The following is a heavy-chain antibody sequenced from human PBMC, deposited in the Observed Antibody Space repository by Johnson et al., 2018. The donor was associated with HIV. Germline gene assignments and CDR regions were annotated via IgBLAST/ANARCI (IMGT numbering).Heavy chain of an antibody. CDR1: EFTFSSYW. CDR2: INSDGSST. J-gene: IGHJ3*02. Sequence: VQLVESGGGLIQPGGSLRLSCAASEFTFSSYWMHWVRQAPGKGLVWVSRINSDGSSTNYADSVKGRFTISRDNAKTSLYLQMNSLRVEDTAVYYCARGIVGGKYAQRDAFDIWGQGTMVTVSS. D-gene: IGHD4-23*01. V-gene: IGHV3-74*02. CDR3: ARGIVGGKYAQRDAFDI.